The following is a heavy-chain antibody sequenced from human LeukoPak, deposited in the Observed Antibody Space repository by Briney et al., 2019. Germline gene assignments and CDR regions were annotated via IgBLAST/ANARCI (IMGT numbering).Heavy chain of an antibody. Sequence: GALRLSCAASGFTFSSYSMKWVRQAPGKGLEWVSFISSSSGFTYYADSVKGRFTISRDNAKNSLYLQMNSLRAEDTAVYYCAGSARSGASSKGDAFDIWGQGTMVTVSP. CDR1: GFTFSSYS. CDR2: ISSSSGFT. J-gene: IGHJ3*02. D-gene: IGHD6-6*01. CDR3: AGSARSGASSKGDAFDI. V-gene: IGHV3-21*01.